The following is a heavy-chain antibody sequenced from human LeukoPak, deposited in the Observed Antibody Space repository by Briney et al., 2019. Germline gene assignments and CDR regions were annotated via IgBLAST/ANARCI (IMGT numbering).Heavy chain of an antibody. J-gene: IGHJ4*02. Sequence: PSETLSLTCTVSGGSISSSSYYWGWIRQPPGKGLEWIGSIYYSGSTYYNPSLKSRVTISVDTSKNQFSLKLGSVTAADTAVYYCASNVLRFLEWFPYYFDYWGQGTLVTVSS. V-gene: IGHV4-39*01. D-gene: IGHD3-3*01. CDR1: GGSISSSSYY. CDR3: ASNVLRFLEWFPYYFDY. CDR2: IYYSGST.